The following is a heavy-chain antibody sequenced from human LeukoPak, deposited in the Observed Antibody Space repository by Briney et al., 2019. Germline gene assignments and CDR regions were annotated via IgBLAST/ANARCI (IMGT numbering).Heavy chain of an antibody. CDR3: ARGSYYGLFDY. CDR1: GGSISSYY. CDR2: IYTSGST. Sequence: SQTLSLTCTVSGGSISSYYWSWIQQPAGKGLEWIGRIYTSGSTNYNPSLKSRVTMSVDTSKNQFSLKLSSVTAADTAVYYCARGSYYGLFDYWGQGTLVTVSS. D-gene: IGHD1-26*01. J-gene: IGHJ4*02. V-gene: IGHV4-4*07.